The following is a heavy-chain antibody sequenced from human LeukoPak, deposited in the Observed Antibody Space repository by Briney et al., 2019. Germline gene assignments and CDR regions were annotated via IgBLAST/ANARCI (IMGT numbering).Heavy chain of an antibody. J-gene: IGHJ4*02. CDR1: GGSISSYY. CDR2: IYYSGST. Sequence: PSETLSLTCTVSGGSISSYYWSWIRQPPGKGLEWIGYIYYSGSTNYNPSLKSRVTISVDTSKNQFSLKLSSVAAADTAVYYCARVDPDSSSTLEVFDYWGQGTLVTVSS. CDR3: ARVDPDSSSTLEVFDY. D-gene: IGHD6-6*01. V-gene: IGHV4-59*01.